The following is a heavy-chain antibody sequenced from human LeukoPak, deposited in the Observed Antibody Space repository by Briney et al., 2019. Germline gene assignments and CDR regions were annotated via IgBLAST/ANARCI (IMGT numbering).Heavy chain of an antibody. D-gene: IGHD6-6*01. CDR3: ARAIGRGLEYSSSSEDY. CDR2: ISSSSSYI. Sequence: RSGGSLRLSCAASGFTFSSYSMNWVRQAPGKGLECVSSISSSSSYIYYADSVKGRFTISRDNAKNSLYLQMNSLRAEDTAVYYCARAIGRGLEYSSSSEDYWRQGTLVTVSS. CDR1: GFTFSSYS. V-gene: IGHV3-21*01. J-gene: IGHJ4*02.